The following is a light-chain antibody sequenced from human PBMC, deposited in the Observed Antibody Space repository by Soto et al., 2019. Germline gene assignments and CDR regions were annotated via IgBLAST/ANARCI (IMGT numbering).Light chain of an antibody. CDR1: QSVLYSSNNKNY. CDR2: WAS. J-gene: IGKJ4*01. V-gene: IGKV4-1*01. Sequence: DIVMTQSPDSLAVSMGERATINCKSSQSVLYSSNNKNYLAWYQQKPGQPPKLLIYWASTRESGVPDRFSVSGSGTDFTLTIGSLQAEDVAVYYCQQYYSTLLFGGGTKVEIK. CDR3: QQYYSTLL.